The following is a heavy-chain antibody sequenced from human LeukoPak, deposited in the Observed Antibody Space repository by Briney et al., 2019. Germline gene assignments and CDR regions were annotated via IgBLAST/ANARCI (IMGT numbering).Heavy chain of an antibody. CDR2: IYYSGST. CDR3: ARVRRGYCTNAVCHRWFDP. Sequence: SETLSLTCTVSGGSISSYYWSWIRQPPGKGLEWIGHIYYSGSTNYNPSLKSRVTISVDTSKNQFSLRLSSVPAADTAVYYCARVRRGYCTNAVCHRWFDPWGQGTLVTVSS. J-gene: IGHJ5*02. D-gene: IGHD2-8*01. V-gene: IGHV4-59*01. CDR1: GGSISSYY.